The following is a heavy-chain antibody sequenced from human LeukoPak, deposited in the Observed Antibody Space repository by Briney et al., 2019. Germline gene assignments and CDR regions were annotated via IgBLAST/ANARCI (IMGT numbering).Heavy chain of an antibody. CDR3: AKYRWDSGSPNWFDP. CDR2: IWYDGSNK. D-gene: IGHD3-10*01. Sequence: GGSLRLSCAASGFTFSSYGMHWVRQAPGKGLEWVAVIWYDGSNKYYADSVKGRFTISRDNSKNTLYLQMNSLRAEVTAVYYCAKYRWDSGSPNWFDPWGQGTLVTVSS. V-gene: IGHV3-33*06. J-gene: IGHJ5*02. CDR1: GFTFSSYG.